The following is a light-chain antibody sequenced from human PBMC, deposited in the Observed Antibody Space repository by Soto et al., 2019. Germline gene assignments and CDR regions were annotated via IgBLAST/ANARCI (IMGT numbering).Light chain of an antibody. CDR3: AAWDDSLNGRL. Sequence: QSVLTQPPSASGTPGQRVTISCSGSGSNIGSNTVDWYQQLPGTAPKLLIYSNNQRPSGVPDRFSGSKSGTSDSLAISGLQSEDEADYYCAAWDDSLNGRLFGTGTKLTVL. V-gene: IGLV1-44*01. CDR1: GSNIGSNT. J-gene: IGLJ1*01. CDR2: SNN.